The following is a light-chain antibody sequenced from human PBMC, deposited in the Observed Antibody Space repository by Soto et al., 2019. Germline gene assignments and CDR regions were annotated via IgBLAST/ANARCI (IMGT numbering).Light chain of an antibody. CDR3: SSYTNINTRACV. Sequence: QSVLTQPASVSGSPGQSITISCTGTSSDVGGYIYVSWYQHHPGKAPKLMIYEVTDRPSGVSNRFSGSKSGNTASLTISGLQAEDEAEYYCSSYTNINTRACVFGTGTKLTVL. J-gene: IGLJ1*01. V-gene: IGLV2-14*01. CDR2: EVT. CDR1: SSDVGGYIY.